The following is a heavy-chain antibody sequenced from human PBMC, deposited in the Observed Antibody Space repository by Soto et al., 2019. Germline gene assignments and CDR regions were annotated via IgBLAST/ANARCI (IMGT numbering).Heavy chain of an antibody. CDR1: GFTVSSNY. V-gene: IGHV3-66*01. J-gene: IGHJ6*03. D-gene: IGHD3-3*01. CDR2: IYSGGST. CDR3: ARDPFTTDSYYYYYMDV. Sequence: EVQLVESGGGLVQPGGSLRLSCAASGFTVSSNYMSWVRQAPGTGLEWVSVIYSGGSTYYADSVKGRFTISRDNSKNTLYLQMNSVRAEDTAVYYCARDPFTTDSYYYYYMDVWGKGNTVTFCS.